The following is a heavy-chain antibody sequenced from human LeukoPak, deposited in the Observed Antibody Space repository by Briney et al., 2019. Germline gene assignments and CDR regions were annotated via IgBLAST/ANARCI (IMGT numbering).Heavy chain of an antibody. CDR2: IYSGGST. J-gene: IGHJ6*02. CDR3: ARYWVGYGMDV. V-gene: IGHV3-53*01. CDR1: GFTVSSNY. Sequence: PGGSLRPSCAASGFTVSSNYMSWVRPAPGEGLEWVSVIYSGGSTYYADSVKGRFTISRDNSKNTLYLQMNSLRAEDTAAYYCARYWVGYGMDVWGQGTTVTVSS. D-gene: IGHD2-8*02.